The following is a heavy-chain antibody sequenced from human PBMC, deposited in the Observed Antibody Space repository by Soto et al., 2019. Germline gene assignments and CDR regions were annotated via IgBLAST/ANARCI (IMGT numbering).Heavy chain of an antibody. J-gene: IGHJ5*02. CDR2: ISSSSSTI. D-gene: IGHD4-17*01. Sequence: EVQLVESGGGLVQPGGSPRLSCAASGFTFSSYSMNWVRQAPGKGLEWVSYISSSSSTIYYADSMKGRFTISRDNAKNSLYLQMNSLRDEDTAVYYCARENYGDYLNWFDPWGQGTLVTVSS. CDR1: GFTFSSYS. CDR3: ARENYGDYLNWFDP. V-gene: IGHV3-48*02.